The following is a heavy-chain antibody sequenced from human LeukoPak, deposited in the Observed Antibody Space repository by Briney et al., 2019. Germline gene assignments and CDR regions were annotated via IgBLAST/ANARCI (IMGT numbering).Heavy chain of an antibody. CDR3: ARPVQYCGGDCYYDY. CDR1: GYTFTGYY. D-gene: IGHD2-21*02. J-gene: IGHJ4*02. V-gene: IGHV1-2*02. CDR2: INSNSGGT. Sequence: GASVKVSCKASGYTFTGYYMHWVRQAPGQGLEWMGWINSNSGGTNYAQKVQGRVTMTTDTSTSTAYMELRSLRSDDTAVYYCARPVQYCGGDCYYDYWGQGTLVTVSS.